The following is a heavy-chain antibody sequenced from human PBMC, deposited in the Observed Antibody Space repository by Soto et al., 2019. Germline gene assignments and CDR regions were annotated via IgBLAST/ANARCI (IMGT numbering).Heavy chain of an antibody. CDR1: GGSISSSNW. CDR3: ARGGVDYYDSSGYLNWFDP. D-gene: IGHD3-22*01. Sequence: PSETLSLTCAVSGGSISSSNWWSWVRQPPGKGLEWIGEIYHSGSTNYNPSLKSRVTISVDKSKNQFSLKLSSVTAADTAVYYCARGGVDYYDSSGYLNWFDPWGQGTLVTVSA. CDR2: IYHSGST. J-gene: IGHJ5*02. V-gene: IGHV4-4*02.